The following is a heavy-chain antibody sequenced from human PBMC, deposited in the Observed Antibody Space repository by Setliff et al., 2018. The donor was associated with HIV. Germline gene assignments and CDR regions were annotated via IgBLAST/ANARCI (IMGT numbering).Heavy chain of an antibody. CDR2: VFHSGSA. CDR1: GGPLNSRNW. CDR3: ARDHVFGSRTGFDP. Sequence: SETLSLTCAVSGGPLNSRNWWSWVRQPPGKGLEWIGEVFHSGSANSNASLRSRVMISVDTSKNQFSLKLSAVTAADTAVYYCARDHVFGSRTGFDPWGPGILVTVSS. J-gene: IGHJ5*02. D-gene: IGHD3-10*01. V-gene: IGHV4-4*02.